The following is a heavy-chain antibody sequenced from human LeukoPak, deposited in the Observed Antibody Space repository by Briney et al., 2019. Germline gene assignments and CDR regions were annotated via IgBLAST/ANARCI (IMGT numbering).Heavy chain of an antibody. CDR2: IYSVVST. CDR1: GFTVGGNY. D-gene: IGHD6-6*01. V-gene: IGHV3-53*01. CDR3: AKFLSSSSDTSSSDTSYYYYSMDV. J-gene: IGHJ6*03. Sequence: GGSLRLSCAPSGFTVGGNYMSCVRQAPGEGLGCVSVIYSVVSTYYADSVKGRFTISRDHSKNTLYLQMNSLRAEHTSLYYVAKFLSSSSDTSSSDTSYYYYSMDVWGKGTTVTVSS.